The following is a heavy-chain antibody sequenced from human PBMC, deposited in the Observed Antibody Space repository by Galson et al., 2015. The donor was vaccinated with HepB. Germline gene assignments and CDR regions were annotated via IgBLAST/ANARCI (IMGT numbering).Heavy chain of an antibody. CDR2: IYHSGST. CDR1: GGSISSSNW. V-gene: IGHV4-4*02. CDR3: ATGGFDFWRDLDY. D-gene: IGHD3-3*01. J-gene: IGHJ4*02. Sequence: SETLSLTCAVSGGSISSSNWWTWVRQPPGKGLEWIGEIYHSGSTNYNPSLKSRVTISVDKSKNRFSLKLNSVTAADTAIYYCATGGFDFWRDLDYWGQGTLVTVSS.